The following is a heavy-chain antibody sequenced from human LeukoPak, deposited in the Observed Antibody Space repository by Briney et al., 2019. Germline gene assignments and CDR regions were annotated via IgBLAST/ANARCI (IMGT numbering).Heavy chain of an antibody. Sequence: SETLSLTCTVSGYSISSGYYWGWIRQPPGKGLEWIGEINHSGSTNYNPSLKSRVTISVDTSKNQFSLRLRSVTAADTAVYYCARVSSVWVNDYYYYMDVWGKGTTVTVSS. CDR2: INHSGST. V-gene: IGHV4-38-2*02. CDR1: GYSISSGYY. CDR3: ARVSSVWVNDYYYYMDV. D-gene: IGHD2-21*01. J-gene: IGHJ6*03.